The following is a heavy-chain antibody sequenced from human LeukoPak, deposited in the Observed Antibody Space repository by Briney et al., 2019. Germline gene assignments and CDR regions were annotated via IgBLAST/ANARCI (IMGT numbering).Heavy chain of an antibody. CDR2: ISGSGGTT. J-gene: IGHJ4*02. CDR1: GFTFSNYW. V-gene: IGHV3-23*01. Sequence: GGSLRLSCAASGFTFSNYWLHWARQAPGEGLEWVSGISGSGGTTYYADSVKGRFTISRDNSKNSLSVQGSSLRAEDTAVYYCAKTNGYYSDWGQGTLVTVSS. D-gene: IGHD3-22*01. CDR3: AKTNGYYSD.